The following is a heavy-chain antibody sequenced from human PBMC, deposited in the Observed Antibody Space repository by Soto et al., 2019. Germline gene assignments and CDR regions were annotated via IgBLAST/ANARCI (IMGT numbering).Heavy chain of an antibody. V-gene: IGHV1-69*06. J-gene: IGHJ4*02. CDR3: ARDMTRTVVPYFDF. Sequence: ASVKVSCKASGGTFSNYVVNWVRQAPGQGLEWMGRIIPISGAANYAQKFQGRVTITADKSASTSYMELSSLRSEDTAVYYCARDMTRTVVPYFDFWGQGTLVTVSS. D-gene: IGHD1-7*01. CDR2: IIPISGAA. CDR1: GGTFSNYV.